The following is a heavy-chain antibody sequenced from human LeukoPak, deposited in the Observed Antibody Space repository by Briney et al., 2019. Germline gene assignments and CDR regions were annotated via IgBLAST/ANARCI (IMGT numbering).Heavy chain of an antibody. V-gene: IGHV3-30*18. D-gene: IGHD3-3*01. CDR3: AKDYDFWSGYYPTDAFDI. Sequence: GGSLRLSCAASGFTFSSYGMHWVRQAPGKGLEWVAVISYDGSNKYYADSVKGRSTISRDNSKNTLYLQMNSLRAEDTAVYYCAKDYDFWSGYYPTDAFDIWGQGTMVTVSS. CDR2: ISYDGSNK. CDR1: GFTFSSYG. J-gene: IGHJ3*02.